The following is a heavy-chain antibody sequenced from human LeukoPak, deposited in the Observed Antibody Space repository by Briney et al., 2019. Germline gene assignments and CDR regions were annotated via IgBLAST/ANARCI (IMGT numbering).Heavy chain of an antibody. V-gene: IGHV3-30*02. Sequence: GGSLRLSCAASGFTFSSYGMHWVRQAPGKGLEWVAFIRYDGSNKYYADSVKGRFTISRDNSKNTLYLQMNSLRAEDTAVYYCAKIAWDDSSAPGMDVWGKGTTVTVSS. CDR1: GFTFSSYG. J-gene: IGHJ6*04. CDR2: IRYDGSNK. D-gene: IGHD3-22*01. CDR3: AKIAWDDSSAPGMDV.